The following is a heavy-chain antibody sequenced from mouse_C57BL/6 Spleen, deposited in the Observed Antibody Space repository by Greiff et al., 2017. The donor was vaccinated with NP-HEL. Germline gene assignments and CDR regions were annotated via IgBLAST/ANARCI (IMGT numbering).Heavy chain of an antibody. Sequence: EVQGVESGGGLVKPGGSLKLSCAASGFTFSSYAMSWVRQTPEKRLEWVATISDGGSYTYYPDNVKGRFTISRDNAKNNLYLQMSHLKSEDTALYYCAEAFSYGNPWFAYWGQWTLVTVSA. CDR3: AEAFSYGNPWFAY. J-gene: IGHJ3*01. CDR1: GFTFSSYA. V-gene: IGHV5-4*01. CDR2: ISDGGSYT. D-gene: IGHD2-1*01.